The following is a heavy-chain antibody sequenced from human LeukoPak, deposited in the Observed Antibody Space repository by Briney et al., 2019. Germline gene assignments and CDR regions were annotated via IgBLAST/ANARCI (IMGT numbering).Heavy chain of an antibody. D-gene: IGHD5-12*01. Sequence: ASVKVSCKASGGTFSSYAISWVRQAPGQGLEWMGRITPILGVANYAQKFQGRVTITADKSTSTAYMELSSLRSEDTAVYYCASGGSGYDPIDYWGQGTLVTVSS. J-gene: IGHJ4*02. CDR2: ITPILGVA. CDR3: ASGGSGYDPIDY. V-gene: IGHV1-69*04. CDR1: GGTFSSYA.